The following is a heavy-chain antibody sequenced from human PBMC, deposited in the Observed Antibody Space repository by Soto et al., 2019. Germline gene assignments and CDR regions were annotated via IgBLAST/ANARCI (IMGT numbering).Heavy chain of an antibody. CDR1: GFTFSSYD. D-gene: IGHD1-7*01. CDR2: ISSNGGTT. Sequence: EVQLAEAGGGMVQPGGSRRLSCVASGFTFSSYDMHWVRQAPGKGLEYVSSISSNGGTTYYGNSVKGRFTISRDNSKNTLYLQMGSLRAEDMAVYYCVTRVSGNYDYWGQGTLVTVSS. CDR3: VTRVSGNYDY. J-gene: IGHJ4*02. V-gene: IGHV3-64*01.